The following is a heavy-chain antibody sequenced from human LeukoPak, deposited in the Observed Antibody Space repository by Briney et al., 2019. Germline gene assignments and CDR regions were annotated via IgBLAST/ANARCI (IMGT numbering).Heavy chain of an antibody. J-gene: IGHJ5*02. Sequence: RVASVKVSCKASGYTFTGYYMHWVRQAPGQGLEWMGWINPNSGGTNYAQKFQGRVTMTRDTSISTAYMELSRLRSDDTAVYYCARGRTDNPTMIVVGNGAHNWFDPWGQGTLVTVSS. CDR1: GYTFTGYY. CDR2: INPNSGGT. V-gene: IGHV1-2*02. CDR3: ARGRTDNPTMIVVGNGAHNWFDP. D-gene: IGHD3-22*01.